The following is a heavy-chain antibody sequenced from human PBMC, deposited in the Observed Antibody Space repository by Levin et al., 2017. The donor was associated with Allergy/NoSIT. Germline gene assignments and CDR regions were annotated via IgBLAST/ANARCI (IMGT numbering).Heavy chain of an antibody. CDR3: ARLWFGDYYYYGMDV. CDR2: ISAYNGNT. J-gene: IGHJ6*02. CDR1: GYTFTSYG. Sequence: ASVKVSCKASGYTFTSYGISWVRQAPGQGLEWMGWISAYNGNTNYAQKLQGRVTMTTDTSTSTAYMELRSLRSDDTAVYYCARLWFGDYYYYGMDVWGQGTTVTVSS. D-gene: IGHD3-10*01. V-gene: IGHV1-18*01.